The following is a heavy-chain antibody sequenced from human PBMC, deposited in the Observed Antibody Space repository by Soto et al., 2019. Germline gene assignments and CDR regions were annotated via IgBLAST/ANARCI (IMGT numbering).Heavy chain of an antibody. CDR1: RLNFKIFA. CDR2: ISKDGSSK. CDR3: ARVTKEKWLVKWFDP. V-gene: IGHV3-30*04. D-gene: IGHD6-19*01. J-gene: IGHJ5*02. Sequence: QEHLVESGGGVVQPGGSLSLSCAASRLNFKIFAMHWFGQAQSKGLEWVALISKDGSSKNYADSVKGRFTISRDNAKNTLFLQMDSLRPDDTAVYYCARVTKEKWLVKWFDPWGQGTLVTVSS.